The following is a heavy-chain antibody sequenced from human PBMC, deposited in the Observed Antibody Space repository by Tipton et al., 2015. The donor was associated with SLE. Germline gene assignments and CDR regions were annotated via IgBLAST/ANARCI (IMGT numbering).Heavy chain of an antibody. CDR1: GGSISSGDYY. V-gene: IGHV4-30-4*01. CDR3: ARDAYYYDSSGLD. Sequence: LRLSCTVSGGSISSGDYYWSWIRQPPGKGLEWIGYIYYSGSTYYNPSLKSRVTISVDTSKNQFSLKLSSVTAADTAVYYCARDAYYYDSSGLDWGQGTLVTVSS. D-gene: IGHD3-22*01. CDR2: IYYSGST. J-gene: IGHJ4*02.